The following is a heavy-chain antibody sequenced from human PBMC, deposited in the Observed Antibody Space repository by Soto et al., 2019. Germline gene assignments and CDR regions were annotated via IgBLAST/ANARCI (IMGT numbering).Heavy chain of an antibody. D-gene: IGHD3-10*01. CDR1: GFTFSNYA. V-gene: IGHV3-23*01. J-gene: IGHJ4*02. CDR3: AREFAPGSPNYDY. CDR2: FTRSGNT. Sequence: GGSLRLSCAASGFTFSNYAMSWVRQAPGKGLEWVSTFTRSGNTYYADSVKGRFTIYRDNSKNTLYLQMDSLRAEDTAAYYCAREFAPGSPNYDYWGLGTLVTVSS.